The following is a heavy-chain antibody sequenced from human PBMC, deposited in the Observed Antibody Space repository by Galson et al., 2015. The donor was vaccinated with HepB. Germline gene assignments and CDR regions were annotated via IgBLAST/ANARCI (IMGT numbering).Heavy chain of an antibody. CDR1: GFTFSSYS. CDR2: ISSSSSTI. V-gene: IGHV3-48*01. D-gene: IGHD2-2*02. J-gene: IGHJ3*02. Sequence: SLRLSCAASGFTFSSYSMNWVRQAPGKGLEWVSYISSSSSTIYYADSVKGRFTISRDNAKNSLCLQMNSLRAEDTAVYYCASMKGDIVVVPAAISLGAFDIWGQGTMVTVSS. CDR3: ASMKGDIVVVPAAISLGAFDI.